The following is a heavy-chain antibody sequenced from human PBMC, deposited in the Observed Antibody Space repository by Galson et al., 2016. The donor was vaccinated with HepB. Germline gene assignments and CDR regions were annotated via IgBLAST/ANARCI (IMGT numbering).Heavy chain of an antibody. CDR1: GYTFITYG. D-gene: IGHD4-17*01. CDR2: ISGYGSSI. Sequence: SVKVSCKASGYTFITYGISWVRKAPGQGLEWMGWISGYGSSIYYAQNFQGRVTPTTDTSTSTAYLELRSLTSDDTAFYYCARFRENGDWDGFDIWGQGTMVIVSS. J-gene: IGHJ3*02. CDR3: ARFRENGDWDGFDI. V-gene: IGHV1-18*04.